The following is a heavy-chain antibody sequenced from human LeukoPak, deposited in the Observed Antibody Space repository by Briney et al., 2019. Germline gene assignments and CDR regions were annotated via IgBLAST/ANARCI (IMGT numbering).Heavy chain of an antibody. V-gene: IGHV3-7*01. D-gene: IGHD2-2*01. CDR3: ARAYDTSWDYYYMDV. CDR1: GFIFNNYW. J-gene: IGHJ6*03. Sequence: PGGSLRLSCAASGFIFNNYWISWVRQAPGEGLEWVANIKQDGSEKYYVDSVKGRFTISRDNAKNSLYLQMNSLRAEDTAVYYCARAYDTSWDYYYMDVWGKGTTVTVSS. CDR2: IKQDGSEK.